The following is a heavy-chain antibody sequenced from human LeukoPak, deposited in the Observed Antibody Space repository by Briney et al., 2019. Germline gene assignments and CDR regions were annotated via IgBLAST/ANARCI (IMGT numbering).Heavy chain of an antibody. Sequence: PSETLSLTCAVYGRSFSGYYWSWIRQPPGKGLEWIGEINHSGSTYYNPSLKSRVTISVDTSKNQLSLTLSSVTAADTAVYYCARRTTYFGWRPSESPSCFDYWGQGTLVTVSS. V-gene: IGHV4-34*01. CDR3: ARRTTYFGWRPSESPSCFDY. J-gene: IGHJ4*02. CDR2: INHSGST. D-gene: IGHD3-9*01. CDR1: GRSFSGYY.